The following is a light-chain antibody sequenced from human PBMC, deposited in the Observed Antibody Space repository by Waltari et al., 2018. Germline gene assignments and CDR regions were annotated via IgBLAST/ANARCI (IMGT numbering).Light chain of an antibody. CDR3: MIWYSAAWV. CDR1: SALFVRTSN. Sequence: QAVVTQPSSLSASPGASASPPCPLPSALFVRTSNISCSQQKPGSPPRYLLRYNSASDKQQGFRVPSRFSGSKDVSANSGILLISGLQSEDEADYYCMIWYSAAWVFGGGTKLNVL. V-gene: IGLV5-45*03. J-gene: IGLJ3*02. CDR2: YNSASDK.